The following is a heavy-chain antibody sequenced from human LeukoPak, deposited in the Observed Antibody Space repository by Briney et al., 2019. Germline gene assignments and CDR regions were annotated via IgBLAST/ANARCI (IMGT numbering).Heavy chain of an antibody. V-gene: IGHV4-38-2*02. D-gene: IGHD3-3*01. CDR2: IYHSGRT. J-gene: IGHJ4*02. CDR3: AKEERKWLLLHYFDY. CDR1: GYSISSGYY. Sequence: SETLSLTCTVPGYSISSGYYWGWIRKPPGKELEWIGSIYHSGRTYYNPSLNNRVTISVDTSKNQFSLKLSSVTDADTAVYYCAKEERKWLLLHYFDYWGQGTLVTVSS.